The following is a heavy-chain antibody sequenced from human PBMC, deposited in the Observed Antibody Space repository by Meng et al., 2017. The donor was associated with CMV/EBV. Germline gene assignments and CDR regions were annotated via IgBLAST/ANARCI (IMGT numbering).Heavy chain of an antibody. CDR1: GGSISSYY. CDR3: ARVQVETPSFWSGYYDLPTPFFDL. D-gene: IGHD3-3*01. V-gene: IGHV4-59*01. J-gene: IGHJ2*01. CDR2: IYYSGST. Sequence: SETLSLTCTVSGGSISSYYWSWIRQPPGKGLEWIGYIYYSGSTNYNPSLKSRVTISVDTSKNQFSLKLSSVTAADTAVYYCARVQVETPSFWSGYYDLPTPFFDLWGRGTLVTVSS.